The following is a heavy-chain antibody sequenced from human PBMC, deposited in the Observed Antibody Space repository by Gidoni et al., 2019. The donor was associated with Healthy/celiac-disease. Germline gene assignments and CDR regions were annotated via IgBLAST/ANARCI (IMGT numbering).Heavy chain of an antibody. V-gene: IGHV3-23*01. J-gene: IGHJ4*02. CDR3: AKHPNPGIAYNVLDY. CDR1: GSTFSSAA. Sequence: EVQLLESGGGLVQPGGSLRLPCVASGSTFSSAAMCWVRRAPGKGLVWVSAFSGSGGRTYYEDSVKGRFTISRDNSKNTLYLQMNSLRAEDTAVYYCAKHPNPGIAYNVLDYWGQGTLVTVSS. CDR2: FSGSGGRT. D-gene: IGHD6-13*01.